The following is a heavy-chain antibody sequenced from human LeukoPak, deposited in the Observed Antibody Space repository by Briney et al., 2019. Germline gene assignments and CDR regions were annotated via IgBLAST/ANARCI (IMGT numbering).Heavy chain of an antibody. J-gene: IGHJ6*03. CDR2: MNPSSGST. CDR3: ARRGYSYGQVYYYYYMDV. Sequence: ASVTVSCKASGYTFISYDINWVRQATGQGLEWVGWMNPSSGSTHYAQTFQGRVTITRNTSISTAYMELSSLRSEDTAVYYCARRGYSYGQVYYYYYMDVWGKGTTVTVSS. V-gene: IGHV1-8*03. CDR1: GYTFISYD. D-gene: IGHD5-18*01.